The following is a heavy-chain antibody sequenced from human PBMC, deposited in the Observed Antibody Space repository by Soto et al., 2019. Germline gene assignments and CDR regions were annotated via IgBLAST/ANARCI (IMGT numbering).Heavy chain of an antibody. CDR2: IYYSGST. J-gene: IGHJ5*02. CDR1: RSFIPRGHYS. D-gene: IGHD2-8*01. CDR3: ARVSRTHPVCWFDP. V-gene: IGHV4-30-4*01. Sequence: SETLSITCTVSRSFIPRGHYSLSWIRQPPGKGLEWMGYIYYSGSTYYNPSLKSRVTISVDTSKNQFSLKLSSVTAADTAVYYCARVSRTHPVCWFDPWGQG.